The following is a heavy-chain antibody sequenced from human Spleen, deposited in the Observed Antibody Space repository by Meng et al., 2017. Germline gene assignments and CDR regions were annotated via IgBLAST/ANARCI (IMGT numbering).Heavy chain of an antibody. D-gene: IGHD4-17*01. CDR3: ARTYGDYATFDY. CDR2: INPNSGGT. CDR1: GYTFTSYG. J-gene: IGHJ4*02. V-gene: IGHV1-2*02. Sequence: ASVKVSCKASGYTFTSYGISWVRQAPGQGLEWMGWINPNSGGTNYAQKFQGRVTMTRDTSISTAYMELSRLRSDDTAVYYCARTYGDYATFDYGGQGTLVTVSS.